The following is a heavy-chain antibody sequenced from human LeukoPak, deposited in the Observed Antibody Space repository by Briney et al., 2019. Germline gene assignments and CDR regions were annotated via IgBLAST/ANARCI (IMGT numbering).Heavy chain of an antibody. CDR2: IIPIFGTA. D-gene: IGHD3-3*01. CDR3: AMSTVGLAPTKYYDFWSGYTWFDP. CDR1: GGTFSSYA. J-gene: IGHJ5*02. V-gene: IGHV1-69*05. Sequence: ASVKVSCKASGGTFSSYAISWVRQAPGQGLEWMGGIIPIFGTANYAQKFQGRVTITTDESTSTAYMELSSLRSEDTAVYYCAMSTVGLAPTKYYDFWSGYTWFDPWGQGTLVTVSS.